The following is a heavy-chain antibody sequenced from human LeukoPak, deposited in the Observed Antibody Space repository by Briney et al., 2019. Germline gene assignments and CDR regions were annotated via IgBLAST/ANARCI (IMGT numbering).Heavy chain of an antibody. D-gene: IGHD3-22*01. CDR1: GFTFSSYA. V-gene: IGHV3-30-3*01. Sequence: GRSLRLSCAASGFTFSSYAMHWVRQAPGKGLEWVAVISYDGSNKYYADSVKGRFTISRDNSKNTLYLQMNSLRAEDTAVYYCARIVVVIRGGGDYIDYWGQGTLVTVSS. CDR2: ISYDGSNK. J-gene: IGHJ4*02. CDR3: ARIVVVIRGGGDYIDY.